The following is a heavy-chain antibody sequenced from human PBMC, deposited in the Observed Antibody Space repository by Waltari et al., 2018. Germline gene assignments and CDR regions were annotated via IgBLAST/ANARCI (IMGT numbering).Heavy chain of an antibody. D-gene: IGHD6-6*01. CDR1: GYSISSGYY. CDR2: IYHSGST. V-gene: IGHV4-38-2*01. J-gene: IGHJ4*02. CDR3: ASLQSSIAAPRGFDY. Sequence: QVQLQESGPGLVKPSETLSLTCAVSGYSISSGYYWGWIRQPPGKGLEWIGSIYHSGSTYHNPSLKSRVTISVDTSKNQFSLKLSSVTAADTAVYYCASLQSSIAAPRGFDYWGQGTLVTVSS.